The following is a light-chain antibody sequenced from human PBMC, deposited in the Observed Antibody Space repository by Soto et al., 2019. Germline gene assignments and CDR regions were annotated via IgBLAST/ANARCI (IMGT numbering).Light chain of an antibody. J-gene: IGLJ3*02. CDR1: GSNIGAGYD. CDR3: QSYDSSLGGSV. V-gene: IGLV1-40*01. CDR2: GNS. Sequence: QPVLTQPPSVSGAPGQRVTISCTGSGSNIGAGYDVHWYQQFPGRAPKLLIYGNSNRPSGVPDRFSGSKSGTSASLAITGLQAEDEADYSCQSYDSSLGGSVFGGGTKLTVL.